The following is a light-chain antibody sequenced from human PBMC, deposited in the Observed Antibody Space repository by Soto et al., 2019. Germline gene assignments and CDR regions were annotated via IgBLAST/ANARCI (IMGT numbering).Light chain of an antibody. J-gene: IGKJ3*01. CDR2: KVS. CDR1: QSLVYGDGNSY. Sequence: DVVMTQSPLSLPVSLGQPASISCRSTQSLVYGDGNSYLSRFQQRPGQSPRRLIYKVSNGDSGVPDRISGSGSGTYFTQDGGLYYCLQDTPWPLGETFGHGTKVDIK. CDR3: LQDTPWPLGET. V-gene: IGKV2-30*01.